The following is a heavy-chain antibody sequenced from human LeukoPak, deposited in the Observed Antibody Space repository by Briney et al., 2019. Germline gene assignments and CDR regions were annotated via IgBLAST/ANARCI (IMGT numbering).Heavy chain of an antibody. Sequence: ASVKVSCKASGYTFTGYYMHWVRQAPGQGLEWMGWINPNSGGTNYAQKFQGRVTMTRDTSISTAYMELSRLRSDDTAVYYCARGPYSSSSNYYYYMDVWGKGTTVTVSS. J-gene: IGHJ6*03. CDR1: GYTFTGYY. V-gene: IGHV1-2*02. D-gene: IGHD6-6*01. CDR2: INPNSGGT. CDR3: ARGPYSSSSNYYYYMDV.